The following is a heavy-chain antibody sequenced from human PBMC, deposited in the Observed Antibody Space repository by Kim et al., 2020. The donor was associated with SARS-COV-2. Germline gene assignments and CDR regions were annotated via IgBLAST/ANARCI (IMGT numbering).Heavy chain of an antibody. J-gene: IGHJ4*02. CDR1: GFTFSSNA. V-gene: IGHV3-23*03. CDR3: VKDVDY. Sequence: GGSLRLSCAASGFTFSSNAVSWARQAPGKGPEWVSVTYGGDTTYYADSVKGRFTISRDNSKNTLYLQMNSLRAEDTAVYYCVKDVDYWDQGTLVT. CDR2: TYGGDTT.